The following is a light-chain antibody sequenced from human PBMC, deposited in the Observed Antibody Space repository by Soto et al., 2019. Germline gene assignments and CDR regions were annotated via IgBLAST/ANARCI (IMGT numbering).Light chain of an antibody. CDR1: QSLLHVNGYTY. Sequence: SVMHQSPLSLPVTPGEPASISCRSSQSLLHVNGYTYLDRYLQKPGQSPQLLMYLVSIRASGVPDRFSGSGSGTDFRRKISRVEAEDVGVYYCMQAVQIPGTFGQGTKVEIK. J-gene: IGKJ1*01. CDR2: LVS. CDR3: MQAVQIPGT. V-gene: IGKV2-28*01.